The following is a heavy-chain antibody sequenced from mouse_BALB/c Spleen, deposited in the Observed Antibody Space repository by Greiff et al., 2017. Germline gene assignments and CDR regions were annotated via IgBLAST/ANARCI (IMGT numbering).Heavy chain of an antibody. Sequence: QVQLQQSGAELVRPGTSVKVSCKASGYAFTNYLISWVKQRPGQGLEWIGVINPGSGGTNYTEKFKGKATLTADKSSSTAYMQLSSLTSDDSAVYFCARFGGNAMDYWGQGTSVTVSS. CDR2: INPGSGGT. V-gene: IGHV1-54*01. J-gene: IGHJ4*01. CDR3: ARFGGNAMDY. CDR1: GYAFTNYL.